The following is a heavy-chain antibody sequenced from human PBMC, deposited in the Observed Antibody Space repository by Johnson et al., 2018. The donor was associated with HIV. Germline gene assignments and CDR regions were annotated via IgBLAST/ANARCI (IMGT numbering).Heavy chain of an antibody. CDR1: GFTFSSYD. V-gene: IGHV3-13*01. CDR3: ARSLSSSWYEGAFDI. CDR2: IGTAGDT. J-gene: IGHJ3*02. Sequence: VQLVESGGGLVQPGGSLRLSCAASGFTFSSYDMHWVRQATGKGLEWVSAIGTAGDTYYPGSVKGRFTISRENAKNSLYLQMNSLRAGDTAVYYCARSLSSSWYEGAFDIWGQGIMVTVSS. D-gene: IGHD6-13*01.